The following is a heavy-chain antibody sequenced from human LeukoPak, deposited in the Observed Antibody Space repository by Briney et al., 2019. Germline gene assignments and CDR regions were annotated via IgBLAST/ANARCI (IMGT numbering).Heavy chain of an antibody. J-gene: IGHJ4*02. Sequence: GGSLRLSCAASGFTFSSYAMSWVRQAPGKGLEWVSATSGSGGSTYYADSVKGRFTISRDNAKNSLYLQMNSLRAEDTAVYYCARGGIVPAAPPDYWGQGTLVTVSS. V-gene: IGHV3-23*01. CDR2: TSGSGGST. D-gene: IGHD2-2*01. CDR3: ARGGIVPAAPPDY. CDR1: GFTFSSYA.